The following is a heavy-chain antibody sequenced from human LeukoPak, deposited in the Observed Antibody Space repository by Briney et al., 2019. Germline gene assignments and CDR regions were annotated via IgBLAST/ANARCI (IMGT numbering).Heavy chain of an antibody. Sequence: SETLSLTCTVSGGSISSSSYYWGWIRQPPGKGLEWIGSIYYRGSTYYNPSLKSRVTISVDTSKNQFSLRLSSVTAADTAVYYCARLRGPLQDNWFDPWGQGTLVTVSS. CDR3: ARLRGPLQDNWFDP. V-gene: IGHV4-39*01. CDR1: GGSISSSSYY. CDR2: IYYRGST. D-gene: IGHD2-15*01. J-gene: IGHJ5*02.